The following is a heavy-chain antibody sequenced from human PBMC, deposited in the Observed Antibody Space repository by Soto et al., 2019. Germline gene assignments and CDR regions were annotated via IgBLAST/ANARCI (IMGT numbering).Heavy chain of an antibody. Sequence: SETLSLTCTVSGGSISSGGYYWSWIRQHPWKGLEWIGYIYYSGSTYYNPSLKSRVTISVDTSKNQFSLKLSSVTAADTAVYYCARGTGIRGMDVWGQGXTVTVSS. V-gene: IGHV4-31*03. D-gene: IGHD3-10*01. J-gene: IGHJ6*02. CDR2: IYYSGST. CDR1: GGSISSGGYY. CDR3: ARGTGIRGMDV.